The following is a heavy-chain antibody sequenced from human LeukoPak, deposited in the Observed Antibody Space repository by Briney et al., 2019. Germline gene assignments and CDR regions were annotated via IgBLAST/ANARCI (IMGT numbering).Heavy chain of an antibody. V-gene: IGHV3-30-3*01. CDR2: ISYDGSNK. CDR1: GFTFSSYA. CDR3: ARGQPTGSGSQVDY. Sequence: GGSLRLSCAASGFTFSSYAMHWVRQAPGKGLEWVAVISYDGSNKYYADSVKGRFTISRDNSKNTLYLQMNSLRAEDTAVYYCARGQPTGSGSQVDYWGQGTLVTVSS. D-gene: IGHD3-10*01. J-gene: IGHJ4*02.